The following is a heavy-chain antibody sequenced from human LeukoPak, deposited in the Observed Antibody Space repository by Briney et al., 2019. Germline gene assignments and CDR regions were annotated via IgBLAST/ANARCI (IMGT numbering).Heavy chain of an antibody. Sequence: SETLSLTCAVYGGSFSGYYWSWIRQPPGKGLEWIGEIKHSGSTNYNPSLKRRVTISVDTSKNQFSLKLSSVAAADTAVYYCARETAGTGHWGQGTLVTVSS. CDR2: IKHSGST. V-gene: IGHV4-34*01. CDR3: ARETAGTGH. D-gene: IGHD6-13*01. J-gene: IGHJ4*02. CDR1: GGSFSGYY.